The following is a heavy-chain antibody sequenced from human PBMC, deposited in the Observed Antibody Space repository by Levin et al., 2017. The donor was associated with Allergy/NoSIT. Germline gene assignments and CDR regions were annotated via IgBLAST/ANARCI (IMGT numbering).Heavy chain of an antibody. D-gene: IGHD2-15*01. Sequence: SETLSLTCAVSGGSISSGGYSWSWIRQPPGKGLEWIGYIYHSGSTYYNPSLKSRVTISVDRSKNQFSLKLSSVTAADTAVYYCARVQDIVVVVAATRYYYYYMDVWGKGTTVTVSS. V-gene: IGHV4-30-2*01. CDR2: IYHSGST. J-gene: IGHJ6*03. CDR3: ARVQDIVVVVAATRYYYYYMDV. CDR1: GGSISSGGYS.